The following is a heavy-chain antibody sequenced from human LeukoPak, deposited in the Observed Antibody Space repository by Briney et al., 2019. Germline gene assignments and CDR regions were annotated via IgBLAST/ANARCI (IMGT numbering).Heavy chain of an antibody. V-gene: IGHV4-34*01. D-gene: IGHD2-2*02. CDR3: ARGSTREVVPAAIDY. CDR1: GGSFSGYY. Sequence: PSETLSLTCAVYGGSFSGYYWSWIRQPPGKGLEWIGEINHSGGTNYNPSLKSRVTISVDTSKNQFSLKLSSVTAADTAVYYCARGSTREVVPAAIDYWGQGTLVTVSS. CDR2: INHSGGT. J-gene: IGHJ4*02.